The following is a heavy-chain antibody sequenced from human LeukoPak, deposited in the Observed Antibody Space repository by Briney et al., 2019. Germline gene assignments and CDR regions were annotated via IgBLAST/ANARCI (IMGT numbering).Heavy chain of an antibody. Sequence: SGGSLRLSCAASGFTFSSYWMHWVRHVPGKGPVWVSRVNSDGSSRSYADSVQGRFTISRDNANNTLYLQMNSLRAEDTAVYYCARGATVVTPIDYWGQGTLVTVSS. CDR3: ARGATVVTPIDY. V-gene: IGHV3-74*01. D-gene: IGHD4-23*01. J-gene: IGHJ4*02. CDR1: GFTFSSYW. CDR2: VNSDGSSR.